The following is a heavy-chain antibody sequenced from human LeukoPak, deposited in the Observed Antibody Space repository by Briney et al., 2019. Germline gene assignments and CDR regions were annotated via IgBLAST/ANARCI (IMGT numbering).Heavy chain of an antibody. Sequence: GESPKISFKGSGYRLNYYWIARVRQISRKGPELMGINYLDYSHTRYSPSFQGQVTISADKSVRTAYLQWSSLKASDTALYYCARPNITSYYDSRGYDAFDVWGQGTMVTVSS. CDR2: NYLDYSHT. D-gene: IGHD3-22*01. J-gene: IGHJ3*01. CDR1: GYRLNYYW. V-gene: IGHV5-51*01. CDR3: ARPNITSYYDSRGYDAFDV.